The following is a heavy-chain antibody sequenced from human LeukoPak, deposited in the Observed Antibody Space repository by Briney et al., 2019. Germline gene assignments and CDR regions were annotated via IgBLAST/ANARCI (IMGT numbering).Heavy chain of an antibody. D-gene: IGHD1-26*01. V-gene: IGHV4-34*01. CDR2: INHSGST. CDR1: GVSFSGYY. Sequence: SETLSLTCAVYGVSFSGYYWSWIRQPPGKGLEWIGEINHSGSTNYNPSLKSRVTISVDTSKNQFSLKLSSVTAADTAVYYCARARVGATRIRFFDYWGQGTLVTVSS. CDR3: ARARVGATRIRFFDY. J-gene: IGHJ4*02.